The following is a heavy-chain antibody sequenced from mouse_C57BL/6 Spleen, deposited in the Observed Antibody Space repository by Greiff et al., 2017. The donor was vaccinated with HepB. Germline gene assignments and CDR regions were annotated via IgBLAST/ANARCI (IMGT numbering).Heavy chain of an antibody. CDR1: GYTFTSYW. CDR3: AVYYDYLAWFAY. Sequence: QVQLQQSGAELVKPGASVKLSCKASGYTFTSYWMHWVKQRPGQGLEWIGMIHPNSGSTNYNEKFKSKATLTVDKSSSTAYMQLSSLTSEDSAVYYCAVYYDYLAWFAYWGQGTLVTVSA. D-gene: IGHD2-4*01. J-gene: IGHJ3*01. V-gene: IGHV1-64*01. CDR2: IHPNSGST.